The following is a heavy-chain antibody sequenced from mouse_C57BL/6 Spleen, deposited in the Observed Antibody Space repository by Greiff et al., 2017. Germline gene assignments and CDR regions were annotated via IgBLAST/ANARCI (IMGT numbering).Heavy chain of an antibody. CDR1: GFNIKNTY. J-gene: IGHJ1*03. CDR3: ARTVVYGSSSYWYFDV. Sequence: VQLQQSVAELVRPGASVKLSCTASGFNIKNTYMHWVKQRPEQGLEWIGRIDPANGNTKYAPKFQGKATITADTSSNTAYLQLSSLTSEDTAIYYCARTVVYGSSSYWYFDVWGTGTTVTVSS. D-gene: IGHD1-1*01. V-gene: IGHV14-3*01. CDR2: IDPANGNT.